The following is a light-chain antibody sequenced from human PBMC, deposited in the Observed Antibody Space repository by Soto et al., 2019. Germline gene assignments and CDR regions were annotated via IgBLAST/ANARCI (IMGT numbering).Light chain of an antibody. CDR2: WAS. CDR3: QQYYSTPWT. J-gene: IGKJ1*01. CDR1: QSVLYSSNNKNY. Sequence: DIVMTQSPDSLAVSLGERATINCKSSQSVLYSSNNKNYLAWYQQKPGQPPKLLIYWASTRESGVPDRFSGSGSGTDFTLTIISLQAEDAAVYYCQQYYSTPWTFGQGTKVEIK. V-gene: IGKV4-1*01.